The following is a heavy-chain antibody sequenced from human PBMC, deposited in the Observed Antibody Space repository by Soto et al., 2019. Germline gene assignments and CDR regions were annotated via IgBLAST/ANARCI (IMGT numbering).Heavy chain of an antibody. Sequence: QVQLQESGPGLVKPSGTLSLTCAVSGGSISSTNWWTWVRQPPGKGLEWIGEIYHSGSTNYSPSLRSRVTISVDKSKNQFTLKSSSVTAADTAVYFCTRRDVTLTGFDYWGQGTLVTVSS. V-gene: IGHV4-4*02. CDR2: IYHSGST. D-gene: IGHD2-21*02. J-gene: IGHJ4*02. CDR1: GGSISSTNW. CDR3: TRRDVTLTGFDY.